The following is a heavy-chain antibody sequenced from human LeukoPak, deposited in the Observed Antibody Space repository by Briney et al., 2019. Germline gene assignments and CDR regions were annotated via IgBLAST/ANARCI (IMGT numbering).Heavy chain of an antibody. D-gene: IGHD2-2*01. CDR1: GFTFSSYG. Sequence: GALRLSCAASGFTFSSYGMHWVRQAPGKGLEWVAVISYDGSNKYYADSVKGRFTISRDNSKNTLYLQMNSLRAEDTAVYYCAKGGQPWYLDLWGRGTLVTVSS. CDR3: AKGGQPWYLDL. V-gene: IGHV3-30*18. CDR2: ISYDGSNK. J-gene: IGHJ2*01.